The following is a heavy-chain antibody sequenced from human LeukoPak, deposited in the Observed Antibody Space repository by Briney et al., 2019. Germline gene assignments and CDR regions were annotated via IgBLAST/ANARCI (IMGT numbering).Heavy chain of an antibody. V-gene: IGHV4-34*01. CDR2: INHSGST. D-gene: IGHD2-2*01. CDR1: SGSFGGYY. J-gene: IGHJ3*02. CDR3: ARLSGAVVVPAADDALDI. Sequence: SETLSLTCAVYSGSFGGYYWSWIRQPPGKGLEWIGEINHSGSTNYNPSLKSRVTISVDTSKNQFSLKLSSVTAADTAVYYCARLSGAVVVPAADDALDIWGQGTMVTVSS.